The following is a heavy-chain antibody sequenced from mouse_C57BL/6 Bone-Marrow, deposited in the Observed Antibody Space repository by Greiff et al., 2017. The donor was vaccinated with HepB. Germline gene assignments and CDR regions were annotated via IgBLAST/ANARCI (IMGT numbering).Heavy chain of an antibody. CDR2: ISYDGSN. CDR1: GYSITSGYY. D-gene: IGHD2-1*01. J-gene: IGHJ2*01. V-gene: IGHV3-6*01. Sequence: DVKLQESGPGLVKPSQSLSLTCSVTGYSITSGYYWNWIRQFPGNKLEWMGYISYDGSNNYNPSLKNRISITRDTSKNQFFLKLNSVTTEDTATYYCARESPYGNYFDYWGQGTTLTVSS. CDR3: ARESPYGNYFDY.